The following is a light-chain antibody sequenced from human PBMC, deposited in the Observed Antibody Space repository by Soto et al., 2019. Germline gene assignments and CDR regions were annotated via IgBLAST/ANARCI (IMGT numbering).Light chain of an antibody. Sequence: QSVLNQPASVYGSPGQSITISCTGASSDVGSYNLVSWYQQHPGKAPKIMIYEVSKRPSGVSSRFSGSKSGNTASLTISGLQAEDEADYYCCSYAGTSTYVFGTGTKVTVL. CDR2: EVS. CDR3: CSYAGTSTYV. J-gene: IGLJ1*01. CDR1: SSDVGSYNL. V-gene: IGLV2-23*02.